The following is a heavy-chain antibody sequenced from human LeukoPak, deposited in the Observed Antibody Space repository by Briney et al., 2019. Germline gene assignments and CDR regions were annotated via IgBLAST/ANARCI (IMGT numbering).Heavy chain of an antibody. CDR3: AKEGSVCTNGICRYFDD. D-gene: IGHD2-8*01. CDR2: ISWNSGHI. J-gene: IGHJ4*02. CDR1: GFNFDGCA. Sequence: PGRSLRLSCAASGFNFDGCAVHWVRQAPAKGPEWVSSISWNSGHIVYADSVKGRFTISRDNAKNSLYLQMDSLRGEDTALYYCAKEGSVCTNGICRYFDDWGQGTLVTVSS. V-gene: IGHV3-9*01.